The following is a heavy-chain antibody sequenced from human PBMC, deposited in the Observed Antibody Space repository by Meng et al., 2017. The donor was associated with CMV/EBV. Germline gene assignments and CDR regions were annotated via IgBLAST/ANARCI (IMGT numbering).Heavy chain of an antibody. Sequence: GGSLRLSCAASGFTFSDYYMSWIRQAPGKGLEWVSYISSSGSTIYYADSVKGRFTISRDNAKNSLYLQMNSLRAEDTAVYYCARSDTTHGYSCSWYHFDYWGQGTLVTVSS. J-gene: IGHJ4*02. CDR2: ISSSGSTI. D-gene: IGHD6-13*01. V-gene: IGHV3-11*04. CDR1: GFTFSDYY. CDR3: ARSDTTHGYSCSWYHFDY.